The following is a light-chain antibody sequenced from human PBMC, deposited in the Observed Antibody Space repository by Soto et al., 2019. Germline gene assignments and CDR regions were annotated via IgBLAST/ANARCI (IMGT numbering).Light chain of an antibody. J-gene: IGLJ1*01. V-gene: IGLV2-14*01. CDR3: SSYTSSSTRV. CDR2: DVS. Sequence: QSALTQPASVSGSPGQSITISCTGTSNDVGGYNYVSWYQQHPGKAPKLMIYDVSNRPSGVSNRFSGSKSGNTASLTISGLQAEDEADYYCSSYTSSSTRVLGTGTKLTVL. CDR1: SNDVGGYNY.